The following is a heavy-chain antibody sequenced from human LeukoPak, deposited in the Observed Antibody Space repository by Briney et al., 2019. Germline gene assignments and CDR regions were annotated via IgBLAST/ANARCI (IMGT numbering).Heavy chain of an antibody. Sequence: SETLSLTCTVSGGSISSSSYYWGWIRQPPGKGLEWIGSIYYSGSTYYNPSLKSRVTISVDTSKNQFSLKLSSVTAADTAVYYCARMGTMIVVVITGFFDYWGQGTLVTVSS. J-gene: IGHJ4*02. CDR1: GGSISSSSYY. V-gene: IGHV4-39*07. CDR3: ARMGTMIVVVITGFFDY. D-gene: IGHD3-22*01. CDR2: IYYSGST.